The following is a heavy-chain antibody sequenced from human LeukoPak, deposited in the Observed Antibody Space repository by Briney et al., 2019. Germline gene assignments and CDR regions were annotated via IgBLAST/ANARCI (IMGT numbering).Heavy chain of an antibody. CDR3: ARETEVPGGRSWDF. CDR2: IHTSCSS. CDR1: GGSISSYY. Sequence: PSETLSLTCTVSGGSISSYYWTWIRQAAGQGLEWIGRIHTSCSSNHNPSPKIRGTMSVDTSNNQFSLRLSSVTAADTAVYYCARETEVPGGRSWDFWGQGTLVTVSS. V-gene: IGHV4-4*07. J-gene: IGHJ4*02. D-gene: IGHD6-19*01.